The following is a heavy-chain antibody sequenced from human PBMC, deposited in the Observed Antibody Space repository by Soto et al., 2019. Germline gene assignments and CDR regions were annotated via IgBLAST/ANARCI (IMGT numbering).Heavy chain of an antibody. CDR3: ARGHYGGHAMDV. CDR1: GDSISSGGYA. CDR2: VYLTGVT. J-gene: IGHJ6*02. D-gene: IGHD4-17*01. Sequence: QLQLRESGSGLVNRSQTLCLTCAVSGDSISSGGYAWTWIRQSPGKGLEWIGYVYLTGVTYYNPSLKSRVTISVDKSKSQFSLMLSSVTAADTAVYYCARGHYGGHAMDVWGQGTTVIVS. V-gene: IGHV4-30-2*06.